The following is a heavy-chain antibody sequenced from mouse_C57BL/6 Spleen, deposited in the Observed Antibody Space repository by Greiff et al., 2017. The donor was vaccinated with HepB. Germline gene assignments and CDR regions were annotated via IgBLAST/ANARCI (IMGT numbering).Heavy chain of an antibody. V-gene: IGHV1-69*01. J-gene: IGHJ1*03. CDR2: IDPSDSYT. CDR1: GYTFTSYW. CDR3: AIYCGYDERYFDV. Sequence: QVQLQQPGAELVMPGASVKLSCKASGYTFTSYWMHWVKQRPGQGLEWIGEIDPSDSYTNYNQKFKGKSTLTVDKSSSTAYMQLSSLTSEDSAVYYCAIYCGYDERYFDVWGTGTTVTVSS. D-gene: IGHD2-2*01.